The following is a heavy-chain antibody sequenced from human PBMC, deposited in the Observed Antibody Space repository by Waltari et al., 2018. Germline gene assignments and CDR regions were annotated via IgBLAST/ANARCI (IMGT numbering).Heavy chain of an antibody. CDR2: IHSTGNS. V-gene: IGHV4-4*07. Sequence: QVQLQESGPGLLKSSGTLSLTCSVSGDSIIGYFWSWVRQPAGKKMEWIGRIHSTGNSDPNPSLKSRISMSVDTSTNQVSLNLTSVTAADTAVYYCARDRVESEFYYYYHMDVWGRGTAVIISS. CDR1: GDSIIGYF. J-gene: IGHJ6*03. D-gene: IGHD3-10*01. CDR3: ARDRVESEFYYYYHMDV.